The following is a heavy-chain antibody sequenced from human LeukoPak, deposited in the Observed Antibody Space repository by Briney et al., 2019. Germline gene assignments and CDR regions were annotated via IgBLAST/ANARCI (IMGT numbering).Heavy chain of an antibody. CDR1: GGSISSGSYY. D-gene: IGHD2-2*01. V-gene: IGHV4-61*02. J-gene: IGHJ5*02. CDR2: IYTSGST. Sequence: SETLSLTCTVSGGSISSGSYYWSWIRQPAGKGLEWIGRIYTSGSTNYNPSLKSRVTILVDTSKNQFSLKLSSVTAADTAVYYCARDMLLHCTSTSCPYYNWFDPWGQGTLVTVSS. CDR3: ARDMLLHCTSTSCPYYNWFDP.